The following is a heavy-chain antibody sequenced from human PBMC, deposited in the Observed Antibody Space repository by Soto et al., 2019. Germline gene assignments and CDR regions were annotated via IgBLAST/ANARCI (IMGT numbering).Heavy chain of an antibody. V-gene: IGHV3-48*02. J-gene: IGHJ5*02. Sequence: EVQLVESGGGLVQPGGSLRLSCAPSGFTFSSYSMNWVRQAPGKGLEWVSYISSSSSTIYYADSVKGRFTISRDNAKNSLYLQMNSLRDEDTAVYYCARERAVGIAVALNWFEPWGQGTLVTVSS. CDR2: ISSSSSTI. CDR1: GFTFSSYS. D-gene: IGHD6-19*01. CDR3: ARERAVGIAVALNWFEP.